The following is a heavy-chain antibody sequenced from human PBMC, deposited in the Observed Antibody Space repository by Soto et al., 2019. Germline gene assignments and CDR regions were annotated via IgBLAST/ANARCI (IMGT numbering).Heavy chain of an antibody. V-gene: IGHV3-30*18. CDR1: GFTFSSYG. J-gene: IGHJ3*02. Sequence: GGSLRLSCAASGFTFSSYGMHWVRQAPGKGLEWVAVISYDGSNKYYADSVKGRFTISRDNSKNTLYLQMNSLRAEDTAVYYCAKRVRDGYKTPNDAFDIWGQGTMVTVSS. D-gene: IGHD5-12*01. CDR2: ISYDGSNK. CDR3: AKRVRDGYKTPNDAFDI.